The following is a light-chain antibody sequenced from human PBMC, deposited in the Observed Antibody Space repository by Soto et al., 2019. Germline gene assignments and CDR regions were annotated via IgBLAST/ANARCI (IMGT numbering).Light chain of an antibody. V-gene: IGKV3-20*01. J-gene: IGKJ3*01. CDR2: GAS. CDR3: HQYCSSPFT. CDR1: HSVSANY. Sequence: EVVLTQSPATLSLSPGERTTLSCRANHSVSANYLAWYQQKPGQAPRLLIDGASSRATGIPERFSGSRSGTDFTFTISRLEPEDFAVVYCHQYCSSPFTFGPGTKVDIK.